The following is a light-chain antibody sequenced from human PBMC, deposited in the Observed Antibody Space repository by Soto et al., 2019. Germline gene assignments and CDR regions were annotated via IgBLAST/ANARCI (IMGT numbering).Light chain of an antibody. V-gene: IGKV3-20*01. J-gene: IGKJ4*02. CDR2: GAS. Sequence: EIVLTQSPGTLSLSPGERATLSCRASQSVSSSYLAWYQQKLGQAPRLLIYGASSRATGIPDRFSGSGSGTDFTLTISRLEPEDFGVYYCQKYGNSPPLTVGGGTKVEIK. CDR1: QSVSSSY. CDR3: QKYGNSPPLT.